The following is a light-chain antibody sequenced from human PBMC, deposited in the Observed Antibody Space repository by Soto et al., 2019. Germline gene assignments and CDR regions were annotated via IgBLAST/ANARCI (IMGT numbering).Light chain of an antibody. J-gene: IGKJ4*01. CDR3: QQYDNSPLT. V-gene: IGKV3-20*01. CDR2: GAS. CDR1: QSVSSSY. Sequence: DIVLKQSPGTLSLSPGERSALSCRASQSVSSSYLAWYQQKPGQAPRLLIYGASNRATGIPDRFSGSGSGTDFTLTISRLEPEDFAVYYCQQYDNSPLTFGGGTKGDIK.